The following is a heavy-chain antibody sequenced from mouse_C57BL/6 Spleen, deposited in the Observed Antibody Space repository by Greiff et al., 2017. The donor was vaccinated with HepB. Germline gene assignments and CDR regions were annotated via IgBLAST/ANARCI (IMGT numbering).Heavy chain of an antibody. Sequence: EVMLVESGEGLVKPGGSLKLSCAASGFTFSSYAMSWVRQTPEKRLEWVAYISSGGDYIYYADTVKGRFTISRDNARNTLYLQMSSLKSEDTAMYYCTRDRRGSSYWCFDVWGTGTTVTVSS. CDR3: TRDRRGSSYWCFDV. J-gene: IGHJ1*03. V-gene: IGHV5-9-1*02. D-gene: IGHD1-1*01. CDR2: ISSGGDYI. CDR1: GFTFSSYA.